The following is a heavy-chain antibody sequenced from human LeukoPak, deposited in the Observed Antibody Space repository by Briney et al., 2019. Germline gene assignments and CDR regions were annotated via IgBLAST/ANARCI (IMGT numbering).Heavy chain of an antibody. V-gene: IGHV4-59*01. CDR3: ARGEGALRY. Sequence: PSETLSLTCTVSGGSISSYYWSWIRQPPGKGLEWIGYIYYSGSTNYNPSLKSRVTISVDTSKNQFSLKLSSVTAADTAVYYCARGEGALRYWGQGTLVTVSS. CDR2: IYYSGST. J-gene: IGHJ4*02. CDR1: GGSISSYY. D-gene: IGHD1-26*01.